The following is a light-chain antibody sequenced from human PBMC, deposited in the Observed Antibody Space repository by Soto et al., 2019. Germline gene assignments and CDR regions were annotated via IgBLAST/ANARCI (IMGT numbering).Light chain of an antibody. J-gene: IGKJ1*01. CDR2: TTS. Sequence: AIRMTQSPSSLSASTGDSVTITCRASQGIGTSLAWYQQRPGKAPQLLIYTTSSLRTGVPSRFSGSGYGTDFTLTISFLQSEDFATYYCQQYYTYPQTFGQGTKVDVK. CDR3: QQYYTYPQT. CDR1: QGIGTS. V-gene: IGKV1-8*01.